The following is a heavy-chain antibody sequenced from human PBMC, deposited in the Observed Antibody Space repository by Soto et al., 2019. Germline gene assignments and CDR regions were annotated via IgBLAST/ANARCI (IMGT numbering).Heavy chain of an antibody. V-gene: IGHV4-59*11. D-gene: IGHD7-27*01. CDR1: GGSIRNHY. CDR2: IYYNGNT. CDR3: ASANWYSDY. Sequence: QVQLQESGPGLVKPSETLSLNCTVSGGSIRNHYGSWIRQPPGKGLEWIGYIYYNGNTNYNPSRTSRVTKSVDTSKNKISLKLSSVTAADTAVYYCASANWYSDYWGQGTLVTVSS. J-gene: IGHJ4*02.